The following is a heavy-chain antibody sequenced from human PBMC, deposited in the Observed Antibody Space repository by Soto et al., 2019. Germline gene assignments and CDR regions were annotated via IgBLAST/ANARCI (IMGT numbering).Heavy chain of an antibody. Sequence: PGGSLRLSCAASGFTFSSYAMSWVRQAPGKGLEWVSAISGSGGSTYYADSVKGRFTISRDNSKNTLYLQMNSLRAEDTAVYYCARDHGQYYYYGMDVWGQGTTVTVSS. CDR2: ISGSGGST. J-gene: IGHJ6*02. V-gene: IGHV3-23*01. CDR3: ARDHGQYYYYGMDV. CDR1: GFTFSSYA.